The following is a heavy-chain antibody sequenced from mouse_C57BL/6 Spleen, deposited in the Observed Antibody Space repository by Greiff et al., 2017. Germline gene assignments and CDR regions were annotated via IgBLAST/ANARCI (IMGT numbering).Heavy chain of an antibody. J-gene: IGHJ3*01. CDR3: ARHEEDPAWLAY. V-gene: IGHV1-62-2*01. CDR2: FYPGSGSI. Sequence: VQLQQSGAELVKPGASVKLSCKASGYTFTEYSIPWVKQRSGQGLEWIGWFYPGSGSIKYNEKFKDKGTLTADKSSSTVYMQLSRLTSEDSAVDFCARHEEDPAWLAYWGQGTLVTVSA. CDR1: GYTFTEYS.